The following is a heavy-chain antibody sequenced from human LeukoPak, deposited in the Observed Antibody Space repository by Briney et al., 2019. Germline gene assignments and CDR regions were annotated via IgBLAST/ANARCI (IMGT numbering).Heavy chain of an antibody. D-gene: IGHD6-13*01. CDR1: GFTFSDYY. CDR3: ARLGGYSSSWDREFGY. V-gene: IGHV3-11*01. J-gene: IGHJ4*02. CDR2: ISSSGSTI. Sequence: GGSLRLSCAASGFTFSDYYMSWIRQAPGKGLEWVSYISSSGSTIYYADSVKGRFTISRDDAKNSLYLQVNSLRAEDTAVYYCARLGGYSSSWDREFGYWGQGTLVTISS.